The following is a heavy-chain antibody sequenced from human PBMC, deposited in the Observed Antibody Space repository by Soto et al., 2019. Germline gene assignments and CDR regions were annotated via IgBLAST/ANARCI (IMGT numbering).Heavy chain of an antibody. V-gene: IGHV1-18*01. D-gene: IGHD2-15*01. CDR3: ASAYCSCGSCYPGNTTTPYYYYMDV. CDR2: ISAYNGNT. J-gene: IGHJ6*03. Sequence: ASVKVSCKASGYTFTSYGISWVRQAPGQGLEWMGWISAYNGNTNYAQKLQGRVTMTTDTSTSTAYMELRSLRSDDTAVYYCASAYCSCGSCYPGNTTTPYYYYMDVWGKGTTVTVSS. CDR1: GYTFTSYG.